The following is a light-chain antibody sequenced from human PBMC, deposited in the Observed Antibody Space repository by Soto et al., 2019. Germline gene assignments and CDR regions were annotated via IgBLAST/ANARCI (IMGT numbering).Light chain of an antibody. J-gene: IGKJ2*01. CDR2: GAS. Sequence: ELVLTQSPGTLSLSPGERATLSCRASQTIAGTYLAWYQQKPGQAPRLLLYGASSRATGIPDRFSGSGSGTDFTLTISRLEPEDFAVYYCQQYGSSPYNFGQGTKLEIK. CDR1: QTIAGTY. V-gene: IGKV3-20*01. CDR3: QQYGSSPYN.